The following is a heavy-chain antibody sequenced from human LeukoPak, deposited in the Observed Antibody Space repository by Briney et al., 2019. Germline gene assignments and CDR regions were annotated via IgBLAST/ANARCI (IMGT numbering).Heavy chain of an antibody. V-gene: IGHV3-7*01. CDR2: IKQDGSEK. CDR3: ARVPPYYDSSGYYYVSAVAY. Sequence: GGSLRLSCAASGFTFSSYWMSWVRQAPGKGLEWVANIKQDGSEKYYVDSVKGRFTISRDNAKNSLYLQMNSLRAEDTAVYYCARVPPYYDSSGYYYVSAVAYWGQGTLVTVSS. CDR1: GFTFSSYW. J-gene: IGHJ4*02. D-gene: IGHD3-22*01.